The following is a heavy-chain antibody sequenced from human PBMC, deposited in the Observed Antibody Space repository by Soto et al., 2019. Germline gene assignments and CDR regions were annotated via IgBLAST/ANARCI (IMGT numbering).Heavy chain of an antibody. D-gene: IGHD3-10*01. J-gene: IGHJ4*02. Sequence: EVPLVESGGGLVQPGGSLRLSCAASGFIVSSDYMSWVRQAPGKGLEWVSTIYSGGNTYYADSVKGRFTISRDNSKNTLYLQMNSLRAEDTAVYYCARDSMYYGSGSYYKVSDYWGQGTLVTVSS. V-gene: IGHV3-66*01. CDR2: IYSGGNT. CDR1: GFIVSSDY. CDR3: ARDSMYYGSGSYYKVSDY.